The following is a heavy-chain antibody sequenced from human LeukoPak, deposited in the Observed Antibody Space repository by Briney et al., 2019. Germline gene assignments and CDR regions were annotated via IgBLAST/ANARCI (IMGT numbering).Heavy chain of an antibody. V-gene: IGHV1-18*01. Sequence: SVKASCKASGYTFINYGLTWVRQAPGQGFEWMGWISAYTGSTNYAQKLQGRVTMPTDPSTSTAYMDLRSLRSDDTAVYYCGRTVGDAGAFDIWGQGTMVIVSS. CDR2: ISAYTGST. CDR3: GRTVGDAGAFDI. J-gene: IGHJ3*02. D-gene: IGHD1-26*01. CDR1: GYTFINYG.